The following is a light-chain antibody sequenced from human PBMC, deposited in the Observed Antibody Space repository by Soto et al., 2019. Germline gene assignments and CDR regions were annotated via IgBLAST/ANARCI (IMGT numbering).Light chain of an antibody. V-gene: IGLV1-40*01. CDR2: GNS. CDR3: QSYDSTLSGSG. CDR1: SSNIGAGYD. Sequence: QSVLTQPPSVSXAXXXXXTXSCTGSSSNIGAGYDVHWYQQLPGTAPKLLIYGNSNRPSGVPDRFSGSKSGTSASLAITGLQAEDEADYYCQSYDSTLSGSGFGGGTKLTVL. J-gene: IGLJ3*02.